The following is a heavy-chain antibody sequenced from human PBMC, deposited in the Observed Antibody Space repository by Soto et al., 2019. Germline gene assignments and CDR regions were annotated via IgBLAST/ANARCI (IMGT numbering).Heavy chain of an antibody. CDR2: ISYDGSNK. CDR1: GFTFSSYG. J-gene: IGHJ6*03. CDR3: AKDFEDRLSYYMDV. Sequence: GGSLRLSCAASGFTFSSYGMHWVRQAPGKGLEWVAVISYDGSNKYYADSVKGRFTISRDNSKNTLYLQMNSLRAEDTAVYYCAKDFEDRLSYYMDVWGKGTTVTVSS. V-gene: IGHV3-30*18.